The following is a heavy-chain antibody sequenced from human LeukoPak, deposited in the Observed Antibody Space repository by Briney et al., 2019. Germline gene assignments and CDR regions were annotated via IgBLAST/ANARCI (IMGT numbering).Heavy chain of an antibody. Sequence: GGSLRLSCAVSGFTFSSYAMSWVRQAPGKGLEWVSAISGSGGSTYYADSVKGRLTISRDNSKNTLYLQMNSLRAEDTAVYYCAKEVDTAMETGALDPWGQGTLVTVSS. V-gene: IGHV3-23*01. CDR3: AKEVDTAMETGALDP. CDR2: ISGSGGST. CDR1: GFTFSSYA. J-gene: IGHJ5*02. D-gene: IGHD5-18*01.